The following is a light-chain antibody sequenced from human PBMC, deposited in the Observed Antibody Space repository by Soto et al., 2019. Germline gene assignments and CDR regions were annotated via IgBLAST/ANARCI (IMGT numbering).Light chain of an antibody. CDR3: QSYDSGVTGSV. V-gene: IGLV2-8*01. Sequence: QPVLTQPPSASGSPGQSVTISCSGTKNDIGVYDFVSWYQHHPGKAPRLIIYEVVQRPSGVPDRFSGSKSGNTASLTVSGLQAADEADYFCQSYDSGVTGSVFGTGTKLTVL. J-gene: IGLJ1*01. CDR1: KNDIGVYDF. CDR2: EVV.